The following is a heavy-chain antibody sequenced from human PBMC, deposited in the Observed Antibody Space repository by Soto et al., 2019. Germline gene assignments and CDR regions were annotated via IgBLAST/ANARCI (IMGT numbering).Heavy chain of an antibody. CDR3: AKERDGYNSGDFDFDY. CDR2: ISYDGSNK. CDR1: GFTFSGSG. J-gene: IGHJ4*02. V-gene: IGHV3-30*18. Sequence: QVQLVESGGGVVQPGKSLRLSCAASGFTFSGSGMHWVRQAPGKGLEWVAIISYDGSNKQYRDSVKGRFTISRDNSKNTVHLQMNSLRAEDTAVYYCAKERDGYNSGDFDFDYWGQGTLVTVSS. D-gene: IGHD5-12*01.